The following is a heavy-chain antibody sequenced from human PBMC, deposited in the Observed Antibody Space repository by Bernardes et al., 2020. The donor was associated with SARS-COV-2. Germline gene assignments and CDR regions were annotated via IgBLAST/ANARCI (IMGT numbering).Heavy chain of an antibody. J-gene: IGHJ6*02. D-gene: IGHD2-15*01. CDR2: ISYDGSNK. CDR1: GFTFSSYA. CDR3: ARDLDDCSGGSCYRYYYYGMDV. V-gene: IGHV3-30-3*01. Sequence: GVLRLSCAASGFTFSSYAMHWVRQAPGKGLEWVAVISYDGSNKYYADSVKGRFTISRDNSKNTLYLQMNSLRAEDTAVYYCARDLDDCSGGSCYRYYYYGMDVWGQGTTVTVSS.